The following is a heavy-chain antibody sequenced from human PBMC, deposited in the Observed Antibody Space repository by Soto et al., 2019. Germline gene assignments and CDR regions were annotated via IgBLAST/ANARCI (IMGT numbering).Heavy chain of an antibody. CDR1: GFSVSRNY. Sequence: PGGSLILSCAASGFSVSRNYMSWVRQAPGKGLEWVSLITGNSEYKYYAGSVKGRFTVSRDNAKNSLYLQMNSLTVEDTAVYYCARSGELLQTFDSWGQGTLVTVSS. J-gene: IGHJ4*02. V-gene: IGHV3-21*06. D-gene: IGHD1-26*01. CDR2: ITGNSEYK. CDR3: ARSGELLQTFDS.